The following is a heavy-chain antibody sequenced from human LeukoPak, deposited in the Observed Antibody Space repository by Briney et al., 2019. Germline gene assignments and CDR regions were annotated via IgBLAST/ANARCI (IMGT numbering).Heavy chain of an antibody. V-gene: IGHV1-2*02. Sequence: ASVKVSCKASGYTFTGYYMHWVRQAPGQGLEWMGWINPNSGGTNYAQKFQGRVTMTRDTSISTAYMELSRLRSDDTAVYYRARDESGYSGYADWGQGTLVTVSS. CDR1: GYTFTGYY. CDR3: ARDESGYSGYAD. D-gene: IGHD5-12*01. J-gene: IGHJ4*02. CDR2: INPNSGGT.